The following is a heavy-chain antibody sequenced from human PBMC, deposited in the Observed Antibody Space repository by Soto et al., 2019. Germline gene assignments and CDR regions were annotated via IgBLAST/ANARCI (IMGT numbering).Heavy chain of an antibody. V-gene: IGHV4-34*01. Sequence: QVQLQQWGAGLLKPSETLSLTCAVYGGSFSGYYWSWIRQPPGKGLEWIGEINHSGSTNYNPSLTSRVTISVDTSKNQFSLKLSSVTAADTAVYYCARGFVVVPAAISVWGQGTLVTVSS. CDR1: GGSFSGYY. CDR3: ARGFVVVPAAISV. J-gene: IGHJ4*02. D-gene: IGHD2-2*01. CDR2: INHSGST.